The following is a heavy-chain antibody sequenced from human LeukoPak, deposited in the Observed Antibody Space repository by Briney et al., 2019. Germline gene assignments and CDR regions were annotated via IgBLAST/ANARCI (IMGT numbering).Heavy chain of an antibody. CDR1: GGSISSSSYY. CDR3: ARDIRRITMIVVVSPYNWFDP. CDR2: IYYSGST. D-gene: IGHD3-22*01. V-gene: IGHV4-39*07. Sequence: SETLSLTCTVSGGSISSSSYYWGWIRQPPGKGLEWIGSIYYSGSTYYNPSLRSRVTISVDTSKNQFSLKLSSVTAADTAVYYCARDIRRITMIVVVSPYNWFDPWGQGTLVTVSS. J-gene: IGHJ5*02.